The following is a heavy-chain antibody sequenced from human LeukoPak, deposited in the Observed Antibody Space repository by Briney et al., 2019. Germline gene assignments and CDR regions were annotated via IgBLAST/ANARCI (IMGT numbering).Heavy chain of an antibody. V-gene: IGHV3-30*18. CDR1: GFTFSSYG. Sequence: PGRSLRLSCAASGFTFSSYGMHWVRQAPGKGLEWVAVISDDGGIEYYADSVKGRFTISRDNSKNTVSLQMNSLRDDDTAVFYCTKEGATGSRYNFDYWGQGTLVTVSS. D-gene: IGHD2-15*01. CDR2: ISDDGGIE. J-gene: IGHJ4*02. CDR3: TKEGATGSRYNFDY.